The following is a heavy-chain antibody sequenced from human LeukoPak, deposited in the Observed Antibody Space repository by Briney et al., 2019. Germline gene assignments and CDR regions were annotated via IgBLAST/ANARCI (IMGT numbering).Heavy chain of an antibody. D-gene: IGHD6-13*01. CDR1: GFTFISYY. CDR2: ISDSGANT. V-gene: IGHV3-23*01. J-gene: IGHJ4*02. CDR3: ARVASSSWYHFDY. Sequence: PGGTLRLSCAASGFTFISYYMSWVRQAPGKGLEWVSIISDSGANTYYADSVRGRFTISRDNSKNTLYLQMNSLRAEDTAVYYCARVASSSWYHFDYWGQGTLVTVSS.